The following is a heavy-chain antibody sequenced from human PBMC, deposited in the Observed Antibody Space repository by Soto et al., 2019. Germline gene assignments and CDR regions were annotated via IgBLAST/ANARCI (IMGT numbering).Heavy chain of an antibody. CDR3: AKAPNFDWLSHFDY. CDR1: GLTFSNYG. Sequence: PGGSLRLSCAASGLTFSNYGMHWVRQAPGKGLEWVAVISYDGSNKYYADSVKGRFTISRDNSKNTLYLQMNRLRAEDTAVYYCAKAPNFDWLSHFDYWGQGTLVTVLL. CDR2: ISYDGSNK. D-gene: IGHD3-9*01. J-gene: IGHJ4*02. V-gene: IGHV3-30*18.